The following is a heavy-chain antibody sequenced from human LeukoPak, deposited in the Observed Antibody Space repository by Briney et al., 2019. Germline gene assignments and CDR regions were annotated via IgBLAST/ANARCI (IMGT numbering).Heavy chain of an antibody. Sequence: PSETLSLTCTVSGGSISSYYWSWIRQPPGKGLEWMGYIYYSGSTNYNPSLESRVTISVDTSKNQFSLKLSSVTAADTAVYYCARGAVAGHLYYFDYWGQGTLVTVSS. D-gene: IGHD6-19*01. CDR2: IYYSGST. CDR3: ARGAVAGHLYYFDY. CDR1: GGSISSYY. V-gene: IGHV4-59*08. J-gene: IGHJ4*02.